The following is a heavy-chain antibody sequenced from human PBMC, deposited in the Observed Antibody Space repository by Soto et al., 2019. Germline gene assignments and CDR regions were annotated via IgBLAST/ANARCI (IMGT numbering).Heavy chain of an antibody. J-gene: IGHJ4*02. D-gene: IGHD3-22*01. CDR2: IYNGGIP. CDR1: DGSVGNNC. V-gene: IGHV4-4*07. CDR3: ASQDYDKSVYYFHY. Sequence: SVTRSHRSTVADGSVGNNCWLLIRQSAGKGLEWIGRIYNGGIPLIHPSLESRVALSLDTSKNQFSLTLSSVTAADTATYYCASQDYDKSVYYFHYWGRGPLVKVS.